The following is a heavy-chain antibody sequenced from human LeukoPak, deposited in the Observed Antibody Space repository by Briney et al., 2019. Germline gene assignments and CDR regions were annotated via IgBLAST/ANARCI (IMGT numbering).Heavy chain of an antibody. D-gene: IGHD1-26*01. CDR3: ATSLFGGSYYGLDY. J-gene: IGHJ4*02. CDR2: INPNSGGT. CDR1: GYTFTGYY. Sequence: ASAKVSCKASGYTFTGYYMHWVRQAPGQGLEWMGWINPNSGGTNYAQKFQGRVTMTRDTSISTAYMELSRLRSDDTAVYYCATSLFGGSYYGLDYWGQGTPVTVSS. V-gene: IGHV1-2*02.